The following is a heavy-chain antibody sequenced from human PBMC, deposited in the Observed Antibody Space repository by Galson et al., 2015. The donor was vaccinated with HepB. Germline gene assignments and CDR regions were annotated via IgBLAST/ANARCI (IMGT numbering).Heavy chain of an antibody. Sequence: ETLSLTCPVSGGSISSYYWSWIRHPAGKGVELIGRIYTSGSTNYNPSLKSRVTMSVDTSKNQFSLKLSSVTAADTAVYYCARITYSSGWYGVVDYWGQGTLVTVSS. D-gene: IGHD6-19*01. J-gene: IGHJ4*02. CDR3: ARITYSSGWYGVVDY. V-gene: IGHV4-4*07. CDR1: GGSISSYY. CDR2: IYTSGST.